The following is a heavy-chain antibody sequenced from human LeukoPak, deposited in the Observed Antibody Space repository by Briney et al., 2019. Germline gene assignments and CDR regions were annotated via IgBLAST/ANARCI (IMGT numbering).Heavy chain of an antibody. V-gene: IGHV3-21*01. CDR3: ARSTLGSFDI. CDR2: ISSSSYI. D-gene: IGHD2-15*01. Sequence: GGSLRLSCAASGFTFSSYSMNWVRQAPGKGLEWVSFISSSSYIYYADSVKGRFTTSRDNAKSSVYLQMNSLRAEDTAVYYCARSTLGSFDIWGQGTMVTVSS. J-gene: IGHJ3*02. CDR1: GFTFSSYS.